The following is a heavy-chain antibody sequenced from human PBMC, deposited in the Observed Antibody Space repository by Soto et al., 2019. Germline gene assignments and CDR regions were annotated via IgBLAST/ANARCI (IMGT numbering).Heavy chain of an antibody. CDR2: IYYSGTI. V-gene: IGHV4-39*01. D-gene: IGHD2-2*02. CDR3: ARHNTGHCSSPNCYTDS. CDR1: GGSISSTIYS. J-gene: IGHJ4*02. Sequence: XATLSLTFAVSGGSISSTIYSWGWIRQPPEKGLEWIGSIYYSGTIYYSPSLKSRVTISVDTSKNLFSLKLSSVTAADTAVYYCARHNTGHCSSPNCYTDSWGQGTLVTVSS.